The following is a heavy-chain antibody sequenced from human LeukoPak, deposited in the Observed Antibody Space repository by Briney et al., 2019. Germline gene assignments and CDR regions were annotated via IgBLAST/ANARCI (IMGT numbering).Heavy chain of an antibody. Sequence: ASVKVSCTASGYTFTSYGISWVRQAPGQGLEWMGWISAYNGNTNYAQKLQGRVTMTTDTSTSTAYMELRSLRSDDTAVYFCARERTMDAIPYYVDYWGRGTLVTVSS. D-gene: IGHD2-8*01. CDR2: ISAYNGNT. CDR1: GYTFTSYG. V-gene: IGHV1-18*01. CDR3: ARERTMDAIPYYVDY. J-gene: IGHJ4*02.